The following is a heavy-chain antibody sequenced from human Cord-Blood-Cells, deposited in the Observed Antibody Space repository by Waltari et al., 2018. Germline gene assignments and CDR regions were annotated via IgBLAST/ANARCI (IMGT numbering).Heavy chain of an antibody. CDR3: AKVSVVPAAIGDFDY. V-gene: IGHV3-23*01. Sequence: EVQLLESGGGLVQPGGSLRLSCAASGFTFSSYAMSWVRQAPGKGLGWVSAISGSGGSTYYADSVKGRFTISRDNAKNTLYLQMNSLRAEDTAVYYCAKVSVVPAAIGDFDYWGQGTLVTVSS. CDR1: GFTFSSYA. J-gene: IGHJ4*02. D-gene: IGHD2-2*02. CDR2: ISGSGGST.